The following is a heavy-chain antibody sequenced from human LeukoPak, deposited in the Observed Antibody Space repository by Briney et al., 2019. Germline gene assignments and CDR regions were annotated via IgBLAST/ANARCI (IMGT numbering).Heavy chain of an antibody. J-gene: IGHJ4*02. D-gene: IGHD3-10*01. V-gene: IGHV1-69*05. CDR3: ARSGVRGADLAFFDF. CDR2: IIPLFGTP. Sequence: SVKVSCTASGGSFSSYAFNWVRQGPGQGLEWMGGIIPLFGTPNYAQRFQGRVTITTDASTSTVYMDLSSLRSEDTAMYFCARSGVRGADLAFFDFWGQGTLVTVSS. CDR1: GGSFSSYA.